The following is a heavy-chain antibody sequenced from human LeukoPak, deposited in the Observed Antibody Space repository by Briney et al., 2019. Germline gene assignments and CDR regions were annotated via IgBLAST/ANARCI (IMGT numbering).Heavy chain of an antibody. J-gene: IGHJ4*02. CDR1: GFTFSSYG. CDR3: AKVSPNYGDYPDY. CDR2: ISYDGSNK. D-gene: IGHD4-17*01. V-gene: IGHV3-30*18. Sequence: PGGSLRLSCAASGFTFSSYGMHWVRQAPGKGLEWVAVISYDGSNKYYADSVKGRFTISRDNSKNTLYLQMNSLRAEDTAVYYCAKVSPNYGDYPDYWGQGTLVTVSS.